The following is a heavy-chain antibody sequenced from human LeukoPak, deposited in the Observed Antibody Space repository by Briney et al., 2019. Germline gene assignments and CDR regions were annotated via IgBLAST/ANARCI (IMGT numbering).Heavy chain of an antibody. CDR3: ARDLLLRLGASYFDY. D-gene: IGHD5-12*01. CDR2: VVGGGGTT. CDR1: GFTFVNYA. V-gene: IGHV3-23*01. J-gene: IGHJ4*02. Sequence: PGGSLRLSCAASGFTFVNYAMSWVRQAPGKGLEWVSAVVGGGGTTFYADSVKGRFTISRDNSKNTVYLQINSLRGEDTAVYYCARDLLLRLGASYFDYWGQGTLVTVSS.